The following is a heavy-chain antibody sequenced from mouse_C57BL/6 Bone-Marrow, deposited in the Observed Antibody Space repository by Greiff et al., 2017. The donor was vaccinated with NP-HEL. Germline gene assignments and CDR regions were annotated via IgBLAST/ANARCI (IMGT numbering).Heavy chain of an antibody. D-gene: IGHD2-1*01. Sequence: QVTLKVSGPGILQSSQTLSLTCSFSGFSLSTSGMGVSWIRQPSGKGLEWLAHIYWDDDKRYNPSLKSRLTISKDTSRNQVFLKITSVDTAATATYYCSRRADCNYGSHPRWYFYVWGTGTTVTVSS. CDR1: GFSLSTSGMG. V-gene: IGHV8-12*01. CDR2: IYWDDDK. CDR3: SRRADCNYGSHPRWYFYV. J-gene: IGHJ1*03.